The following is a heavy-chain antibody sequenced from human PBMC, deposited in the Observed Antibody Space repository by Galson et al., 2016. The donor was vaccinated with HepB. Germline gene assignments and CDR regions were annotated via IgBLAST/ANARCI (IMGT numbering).Heavy chain of an antibody. CDR2: MHPGDSDT. CDR1: GYSFTSHW. Sequence: QSGAEVKKPGESLKISCKGSGYSFTSHWIGWVRQMPRKGLEWMGIMHPGDSDTRYSPSFQGQVTIAADKAISTAYLQWSSLKASDTAMYYCAVAGMTSSGVFDIWGQGTMVTVSS. V-gene: IGHV5-51*01. J-gene: IGHJ3*02. D-gene: IGHD3-10*01. CDR3: AVAGMTSSGVFDI.